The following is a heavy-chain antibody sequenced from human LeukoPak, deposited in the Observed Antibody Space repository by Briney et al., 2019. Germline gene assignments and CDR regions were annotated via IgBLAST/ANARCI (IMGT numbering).Heavy chain of an antibody. CDR1: GGSISSYY. CDR2: IYTSGST. CDR3: ARAGYYYDSSGYYYFDY. V-gene: IGHV4-4*07. Sequence: SETLSLTCTVSGGSISSYYWSWIRQPAGKGLEWIGRIYTSGSTNYNPSLKSRVTMSVDTSKNQFSLKLSSVTAAGTAVYYCARAGYYYDSSGYYYFDYWGQGTLVTVSS. J-gene: IGHJ4*02. D-gene: IGHD3-22*01.